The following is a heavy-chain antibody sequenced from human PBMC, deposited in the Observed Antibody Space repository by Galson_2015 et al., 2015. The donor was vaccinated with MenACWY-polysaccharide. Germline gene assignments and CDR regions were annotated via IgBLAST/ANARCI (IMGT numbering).Heavy chain of an antibody. D-gene: IGHD2-21*01. CDR3: ARIIARKYTFADP. V-gene: IGHV1-8*01. CDR1: GYKFTSYD. Sequence: SVKVSCKASGYKFTSYDINWVRQATGQGLEWMGWMNPNSGNTGYAQKFQGRVTMTSSSAMSTAFMELSSLRSEDTAVYYCARIIARKYTFADPWGQGTLVTVPS. J-gene: IGHJ5*02. CDR2: MNPNSGNT.